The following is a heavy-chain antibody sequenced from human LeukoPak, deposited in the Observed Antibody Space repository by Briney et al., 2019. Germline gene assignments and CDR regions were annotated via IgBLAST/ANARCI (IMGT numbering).Heavy chain of an antibody. J-gene: IGHJ3*02. CDR2: ISGSGGST. V-gene: IGHV3-23*01. CDR3: AKVSEDYDILTGYCYDAFDI. Sequence: GGSLRLSCAASGFTFSSYAMSWVRQAPGKGLEWVSAISGSGGSTYYADSVKGRFTISRDNSKNTLYLQMNSLRAEDTAVYYCAKVSEDYDILTGYCYDAFDIWGQGTMVTVSS. CDR1: GFTFSSYA. D-gene: IGHD3-9*01.